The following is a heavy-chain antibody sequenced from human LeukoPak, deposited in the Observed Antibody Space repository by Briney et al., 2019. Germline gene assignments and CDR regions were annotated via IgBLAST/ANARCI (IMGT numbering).Heavy chain of an antibody. CDR3: ARERQNKDFWSGGDY. V-gene: IGHV3-7*01. D-gene: IGHD3-3*01. CDR1: GFTFSTYW. J-gene: IGHJ4*02. Sequence: GGSLRPSCAASGFTFSTYWMSWVRQAPGKGLEWVANIKQDGSEKYYVDSVKGRFTISRDNAKNSLYLQMNSLRAEDTAVYYCARERQNKDFWSGGDYWGQGTLVTVSS. CDR2: IKQDGSEK.